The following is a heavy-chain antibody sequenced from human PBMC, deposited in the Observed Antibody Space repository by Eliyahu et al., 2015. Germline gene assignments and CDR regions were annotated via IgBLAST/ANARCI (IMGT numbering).Heavy chain of an antibody. CDR2: ISSSSSYI. J-gene: IGHJ6*02. CDR3: ARDHLPHGSGWYGGYYYYGMDV. V-gene: IGHV3-21*01. Sequence: EVQLVESGGGLVKPGGSLRLSCAASGXTFSSYSMXWVRQAPGXGXEWVSSISSSSSYIYYADSVKGRFTISRDNAKNSLYLQMNSLRAEDTAVYYCARDHLPHGSGWYGGYYYYGMDVWGQGTTVTVSS. D-gene: IGHD6-19*01. CDR1: GXTFSSYS.